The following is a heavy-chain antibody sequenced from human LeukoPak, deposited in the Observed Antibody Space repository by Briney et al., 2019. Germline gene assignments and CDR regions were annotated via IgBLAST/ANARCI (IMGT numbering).Heavy chain of an antibody. V-gene: IGHV3-13*01. J-gene: IGHJ5*02. D-gene: IGHD3-10*01. CDR1: GFTFSNYD. CDR3: ARLDGSGRVKGIHDH. Sequence: GGSLRLSCAASGFTFSNYDMHWVRQATGKGLEWVSAIGTGGDTYYEGSVKGRFTISRENAKNSLYLQMSSLRAEDTAVYYCARLDGSGRVKGIHDHWGQGTLVIVSS. CDR2: IGTGGDT.